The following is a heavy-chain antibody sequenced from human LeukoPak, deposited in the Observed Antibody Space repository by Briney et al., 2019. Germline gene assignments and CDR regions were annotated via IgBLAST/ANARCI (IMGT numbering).Heavy chain of an antibody. V-gene: IGHV1-2*02. Sequence: GASVKVSCKASGYTFTGYYMHWVRQAPGQGLEWMGWINPNSGGTNYAQKFQGRVTMTRDTSISTAYMELSRLRSDDTAVYYCAREPTPGYYDILTGSFYYYYYYMDVWGKGTTVTISS. J-gene: IGHJ6*03. CDR2: INPNSGGT. D-gene: IGHD3-9*01. CDR1: GYTFTGYY. CDR3: AREPTPGYYDILTGSFYYYYYYMDV.